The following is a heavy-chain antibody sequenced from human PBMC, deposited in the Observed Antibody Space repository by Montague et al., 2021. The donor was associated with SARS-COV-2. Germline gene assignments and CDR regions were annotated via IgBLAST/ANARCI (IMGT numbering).Heavy chain of an antibody. J-gene: IGHJ4*02. V-gene: IGHV4-39*01. D-gene: IGHD6-19*01. CDR3: ATQEDPSGWIPGPFDF. Sequence: SETLSLTCTVSGGSISSSGYYWAWIRQPPGKGLEWIGSLYYSGSTYYNPSLKSRVFISVDTSKNPLSLTLTSVTAADTAVYYCATQEDPSGWIPGPFDFWGQGTLLSVSS. CDR2: LYYSGST. CDR1: GGSISSSGYY.